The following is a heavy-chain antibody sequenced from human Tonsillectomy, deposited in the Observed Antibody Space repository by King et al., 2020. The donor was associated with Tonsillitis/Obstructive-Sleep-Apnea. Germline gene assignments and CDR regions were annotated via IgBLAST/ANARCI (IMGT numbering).Heavy chain of an antibody. D-gene: IGHD6-19*01. CDR3: ARVGGSGGKNFDY. V-gene: IGHV3-74*01. CDR2: INSDGSST. J-gene: IGHJ4*02. CDR1: GFTFSSYW. Sequence: VQLVESGGGLVQPGGSLRLSCAASGFTFSSYWMHWVRQAPGKGLVWVSRINSDGSSTTYADSVKGRFTISRDNAKNTLYLQMNSLRAEDTAVYYCARVGGSGGKNFDYWGQGTLVTVSS.